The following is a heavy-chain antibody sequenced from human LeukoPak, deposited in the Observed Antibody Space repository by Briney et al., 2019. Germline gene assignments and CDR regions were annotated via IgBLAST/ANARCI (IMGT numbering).Heavy chain of an antibody. V-gene: IGHV3-48*04. Sequence: GGSLRLSCAASGFIFSSYDFNWVRQAPGKGLEWVSYISSRSRTIYYADSVKGRFTISRDNAQKSLYLQINSLRGDDTAVYYCAKDVSPQWWDLRGYWYWGQGTLVTVSS. CDR3: AKDVSPQWWDLRGYWY. J-gene: IGHJ4*02. CDR1: GFIFSSYD. CDR2: ISSRSRTI. D-gene: IGHD1-26*01.